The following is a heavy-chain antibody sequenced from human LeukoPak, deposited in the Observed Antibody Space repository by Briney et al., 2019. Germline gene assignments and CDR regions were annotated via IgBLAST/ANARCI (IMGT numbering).Heavy chain of an antibody. CDR2: IYYSGST. V-gene: IGHV4-30-4*08. CDR3: ARWRWGSWGVYYFDY. Sequence: KPSETLSLTCTVSGGSISSGDYYWSWIRQPPGKGLEWIGYIYYSGSTYYNPSLKSRVTISVDTSKNQFSLKLSSVTAADTAVYYCARWRWGSWGVYYFDYWGQGTLVTVSS. D-gene: IGHD3-10*01. J-gene: IGHJ4*02. CDR1: GGSISSGDYY.